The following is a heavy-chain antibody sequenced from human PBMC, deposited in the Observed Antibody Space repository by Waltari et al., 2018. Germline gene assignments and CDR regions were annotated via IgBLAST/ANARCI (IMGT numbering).Heavy chain of an antibody. CDR3: ATGASSYGSL. D-gene: IGHD5-18*01. J-gene: IGHJ4*02. CDR2: IYYSGNT. V-gene: IGHV4-59*11. CDR1: AGSIRSQY. Sequence: QVQLQESGPGLVQPAATLSLTCTVSAGSIRSQYWTWIRQPSRKGLEWIGYIYYSGNTRENPALEGRVTISVETSKNQFSLKLSSVTAADTAVYYCATGASSYGSLWGQGTLVTVSS.